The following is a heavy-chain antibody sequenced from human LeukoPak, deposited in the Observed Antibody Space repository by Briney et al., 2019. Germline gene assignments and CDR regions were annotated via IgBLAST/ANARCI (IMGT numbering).Heavy chain of an antibody. CDR2: IHYSGST. D-gene: IGHD2-2*01. CDR3: ARTTEDCSSTSCYQYWFDP. CDR1: GGSISSYY. Sequence: SETLSLTCTVSGGSISSYYWSWIRQPPGKGLEWIGYIHYSGSTSYNPSLKSRVTISVDTSKNQISLKVRSATAADTAVYYCARTTEDCSSTSCYQYWFDPWGQGTLVTVSS. V-gene: IGHV4-59*01. J-gene: IGHJ5*02.